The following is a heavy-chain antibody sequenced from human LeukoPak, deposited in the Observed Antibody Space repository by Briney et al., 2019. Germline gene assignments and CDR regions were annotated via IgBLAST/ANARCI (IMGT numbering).Heavy chain of an antibody. CDR1: GYTITGYY. D-gene: IGHD3-10*01. V-gene: IGHV1-2*02. Sequence: ASVKVSCKASGYTITGYYMHWVRQAPGQGLEWMGWINPNSGGTNYAQKFQGRVTMTRDTSISTAYMELSRLRSDDTAVYYCARDRAVRGVIPQPFAYWGQGTLVTVSS. J-gene: IGHJ4*02. CDR2: INPNSGGT. CDR3: ARDRAVRGVIPQPFAY.